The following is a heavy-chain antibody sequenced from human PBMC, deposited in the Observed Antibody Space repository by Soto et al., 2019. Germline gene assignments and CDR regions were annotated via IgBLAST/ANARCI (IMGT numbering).Heavy chain of an antibody. Sequence: QVQLQQWGAGLLKPSETLSLTCAVYGGSFSGYYWSWIRQPPGKGLEWIGEINHSGSTNYNPSLKSRVTISVDTSKNQFSLKLSSVTAADTAVYYCARVGIPRITMVRGVMDYWGQGTLVTVSS. CDR3: ARVGIPRITMVRGVMDY. J-gene: IGHJ4*02. CDR2: INHSGST. D-gene: IGHD3-10*01. CDR1: GGSFSGYY. V-gene: IGHV4-34*01.